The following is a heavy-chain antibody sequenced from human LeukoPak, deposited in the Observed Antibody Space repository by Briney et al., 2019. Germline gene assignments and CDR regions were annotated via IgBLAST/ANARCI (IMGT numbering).Heavy chain of an antibody. CDR3: ARRSPNYYFDY. J-gene: IGHJ4*02. CDR1: GFTFSNYT. CDR2: ISSSNNYI. V-gene: IGHV3-21*01. Sequence: KPGGSLRLSCAASGFTFSNYTMNWVRQAPGKGLEWVSSISSSNNYIYYAHSVKGRFTISRDNAKNSLYLQMNSLRAEDTAVYYCARRSPNYYFDYWGQGTPVTVSS.